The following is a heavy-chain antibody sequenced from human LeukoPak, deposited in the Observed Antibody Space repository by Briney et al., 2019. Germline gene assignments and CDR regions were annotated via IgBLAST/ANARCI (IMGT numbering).Heavy chain of an antibody. Sequence: GGSLRLSCAASGFTVSSNYMSWVRQAPGKGLEWVSVIYSGGSTYYADPVKGRFTISRDNSKNTLYLQMNSLRAEDTAVYYCARDRSSSGLDYWGQGTLVTVSS. CDR3: ARDRSSSGLDY. J-gene: IGHJ4*02. D-gene: IGHD6-19*01. CDR1: GFTVSSNY. V-gene: IGHV3-53*05. CDR2: IYSGGST.